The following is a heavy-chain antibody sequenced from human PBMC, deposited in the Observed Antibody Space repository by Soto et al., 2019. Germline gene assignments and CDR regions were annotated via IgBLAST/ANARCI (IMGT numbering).Heavy chain of an antibody. D-gene: IGHD5-12*01. CDR2: ISAYNGNT. J-gene: IGHJ6*03. CDR1: GYTFTSYG. CDR3: ARDGIVATMGYYYYYYMDV. Sequence: ASVKVSCKASGYTFTSYGISWVRQAPGQGLEWMGWISAYNGNTNYAQKLQGRVTITRDTSASTAYMELSSLRSEDTAVYYCARDGIVATMGYYYYYYMDVWGKGTTVTVSS. V-gene: IGHV1-18*01.